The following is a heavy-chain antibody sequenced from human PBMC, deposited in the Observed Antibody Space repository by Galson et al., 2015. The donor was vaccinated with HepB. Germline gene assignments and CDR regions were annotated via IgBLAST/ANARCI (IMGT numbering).Heavy chain of an antibody. V-gene: IGHV3-23*01. Sequence: SLRHSCAASGFTFSNYAMSWVRQAPGQGLEWVSGISGSGGSTYYADPVKGRFTISRDNSKNTLYLQVNSLRAEDTAVYYCAKSPGGVGGYPLDYWGQGTLVTVSS. CDR3: AKSPGGVGGYPLDY. CDR1: GFTFSNYA. D-gene: IGHD3-22*01. CDR2: ISGSGGST. J-gene: IGHJ4*02.